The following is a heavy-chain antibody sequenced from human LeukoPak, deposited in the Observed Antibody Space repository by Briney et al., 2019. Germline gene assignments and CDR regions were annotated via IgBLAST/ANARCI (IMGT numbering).Heavy chain of an antibody. CDR2: INSDGSST. V-gene: IGHV3-74*01. D-gene: IGHD4-17*01. CDR1: GFTFSSYW. CDR3: ARDGVDYGDYVGGDY. Sequence: GGSLRLSCAASGFTFSSYWMHWVRQVPGKGLVWVSRINSDGSSTSYADSVKGRFTISRDNAKNTLYLQMNSLRAEDTAVYYCARDGVDYGDYVGGDYWGQGTLVTVSS. J-gene: IGHJ4*02.